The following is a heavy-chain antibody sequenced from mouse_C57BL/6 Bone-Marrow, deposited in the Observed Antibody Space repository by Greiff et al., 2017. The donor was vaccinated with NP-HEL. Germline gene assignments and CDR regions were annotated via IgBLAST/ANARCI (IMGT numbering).Heavy chain of an antibody. Sequence: VQLQESGAELVRPGTSVKMSCKASGYTFTNYWIGWAKQRPGHGLEWIGDIYPGGGYTNYNEKFKGKATLTADKSSSTAYMQFSSLTSEDSAIYYCARADSIYFDYWGQGTTLTVSS. CDR2: IYPGGGYT. D-gene: IGHD2-10*02. J-gene: IGHJ2*01. V-gene: IGHV1-63*01. CDR3: ARADSIYFDY. CDR1: GYTFTNYW.